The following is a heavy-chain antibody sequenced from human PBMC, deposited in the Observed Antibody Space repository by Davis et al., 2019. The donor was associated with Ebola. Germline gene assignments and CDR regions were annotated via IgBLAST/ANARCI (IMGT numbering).Heavy chain of an antibody. CDR3: ARDGLAAGGGTMKCLDY. CDR1: GFTFRNYA. J-gene: IGHJ4*01. V-gene: IGHV3-30*14. CDR2: IAYDGTTQ. D-gene: IGHD2-15*01. Sequence: PGGSLRLSCAASGFTFRNYAIHWVRQAPGKGLEWVAVIAYDGTTQYYADSVKGRFTISRDNSKNTLYLQMNSLRDEDTAVYYCARDGLAAGGGTMKCLDYWGHGTLVTVSS.